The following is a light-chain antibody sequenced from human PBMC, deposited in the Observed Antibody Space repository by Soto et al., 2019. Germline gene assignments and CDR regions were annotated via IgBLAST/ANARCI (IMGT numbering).Light chain of an antibody. CDR3: QQYGSSPRT. CDR1: QSIKSSS. CDR2: GAS. Sequence: ESAWTQSPGTLSLSPGERATLSCRASQSIKSSSLAWYQQRPGQAPRLLMYGASSRATGIPDKFSGSGSGTDFTLTISRLEPEDFAVYYCQQYGSSPRTFGQGTKVDI. V-gene: IGKV3-20*01. J-gene: IGKJ1*01.